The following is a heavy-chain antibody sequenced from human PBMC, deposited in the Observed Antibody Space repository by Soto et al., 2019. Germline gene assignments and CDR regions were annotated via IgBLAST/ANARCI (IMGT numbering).Heavy chain of an antibody. CDR1: GFIFSDYA. V-gene: IGHV3-23*01. D-gene: IGHD2-15*01. CDR3: AKDGVDHNSVWDPFDI. J-gene: IGHJ3*02. Sequence: GGSLRLSCAASGFIFSDYAMSWVRQAPGKGLEWVAGMGGANGDTYYTESVRGRFAISRDNSKSTLFLQLSSLRAEDTAVYFCAKDGVDHNSVWDPFDIWGQGTLVTVSS. CDR2: MGGANGDT.